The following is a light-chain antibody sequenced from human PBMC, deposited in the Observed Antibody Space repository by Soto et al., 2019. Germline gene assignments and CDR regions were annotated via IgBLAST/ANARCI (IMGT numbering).Light chain of an antibody. CDR2: DAS. CDR1: QSVSTY. CDR3: QQRSSWIT. V-gene: IGKV3-11*01. J-gene: IGKJ5*01. Sequence: EVVLTQSPATLSLSPGERATLSCRASQSVSTYLAWYQQKPGQAPRPLIYDASNRATGIPARFSGSGSATDFTLTISSLEPEDFAVYYCQQRSSWITFGQGNRRESK.